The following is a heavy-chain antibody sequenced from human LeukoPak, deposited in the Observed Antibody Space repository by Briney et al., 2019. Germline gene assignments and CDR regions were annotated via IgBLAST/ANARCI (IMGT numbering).Heavy chain of an antibody. D-gene: IGHD3-3*01. CDR2: IGGSGTYS. CDR1: GFTFSNYA. CDR3: AKYAVGETFFGDY. J-gene: IGHJ4*02. V-gene: IGHV3-23*01. Sequence: GGSLRLSCAASGFTFSNYAMSWVRQAPGKGLEWVSGIGGSGTYSYYSDSVKGRFTISRDNSKNTLYLQMTRLRPEDTALYHCAKYAVGETFFGDYWGQGTLVTVSS.